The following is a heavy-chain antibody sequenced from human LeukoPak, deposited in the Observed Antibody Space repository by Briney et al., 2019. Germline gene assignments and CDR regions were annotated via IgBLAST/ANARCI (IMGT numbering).Heavy chain of an antibody. V-gene: IGHV4-34*01. CDR2: INHSGYT. D-gene: IGHD4-17*01. CDR3: TRMTTGHDY. CDR1: GVSFDDYY. J-gene: IGHJ4*02. Sequence: PSETLSLTCGVSGVSFDDYYWSWVRQTPGKGREWLGEINHSGYTNDSPSLKSRVTLSIDTSRKQFSLNLRSVTVADAGIYYCTRMTTGHDYWGQGTLVTVSS.